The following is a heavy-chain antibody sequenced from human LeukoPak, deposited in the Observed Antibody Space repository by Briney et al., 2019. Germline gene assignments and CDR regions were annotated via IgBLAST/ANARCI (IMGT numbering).Heavy chain of an antibody. Sequence: GGSLRLSCAASGFTFSSYAMSWVRQAPGKGLEWVSAISGSGGSTYYAGSVKGRFTISRDNSKNTLYLQMNSLRAEDTAVYYCARVLRYFDWLLDYFDYWGQGTLVTVSS. V-gene: IGHV3-23*01. J-gene: IGHJ4*02. CDR2: ISGSGGST. CDR3: ARVLRYFDWLLDYFDY. CDR1: GFTFSSYA. D-gene: IGHD3-9*01.